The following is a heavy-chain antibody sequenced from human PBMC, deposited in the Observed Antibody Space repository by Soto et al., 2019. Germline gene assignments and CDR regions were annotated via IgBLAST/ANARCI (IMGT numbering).Heavy chain of an antibody. CDR1: GFTFSSYA. Sequence: QVQLVESGGGVVQPGRSLRLSCAASGFTFSSYAMHWVRQAPGKGLEWVAVISYDGSNKYYADSVKGRFTISRDNSKNTLYLQMNSLGAEDTAVYYCARDPSPRYCSGGSCYPKGDAFDIWGQGTMVTVSS. J-gene: IGHJ3*02. CDR3: ARDPSPRYCSGGSCYPKGDAFDI. D-gene: IGHD2-15*01. CDR2: ISYDGSNK. V-gene: IGHV3-30-3*01.